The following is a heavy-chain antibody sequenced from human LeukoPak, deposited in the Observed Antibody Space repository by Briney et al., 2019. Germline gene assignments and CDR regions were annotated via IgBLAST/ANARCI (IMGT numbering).Heavy chain of an antibody. CDR3: ARGVRSGSYRVVRPTYYYYYMDV. Sequence: GASVKVSCKASGYTFTSYGISWVRQATGQGLEWMGWMNPNSGNTGYAQKFQGRVTITRNTSISTAYMELSSLRSEDTAVYYCARGVRSGSYRVVRPTYYYYYMDVWGKGTTVTVSS. CDR1: GYTFTSYG. CDR2: MNPNSGNT. V-gene: IGHV1-8*03. J-gene: IGHJ6*03. D-gene: IGHD1-26*01.